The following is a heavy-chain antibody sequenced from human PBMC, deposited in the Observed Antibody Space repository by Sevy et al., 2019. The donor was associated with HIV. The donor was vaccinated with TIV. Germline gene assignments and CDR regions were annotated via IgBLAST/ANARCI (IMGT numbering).Heavy chain of an antibody. D-gene: IGHD3-10*01. CDR1: GFTFSSYA. CDR3: ATHPYYYGSGSYYNTFDY. J-gene: IGHJ4*02. CDR2: ISGSGGST. Sequence: GGSQRLSCAASGFTFSSYAMSWVRQAPGKGLEWVSAISGSGGSTYYADSVKGRFTISRDNSKNTLYLQMNSLRAEDTAVYYCATHPYYYGSGSYYNTFDYWGQGTLVTVSS. V-gene: IGHV3-23*01.